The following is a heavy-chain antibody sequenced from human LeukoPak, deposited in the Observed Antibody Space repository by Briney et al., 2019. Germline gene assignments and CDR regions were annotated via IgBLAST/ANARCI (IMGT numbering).Heavy chain of an antibody. Sequence: PGGSLRLSCAASGFTFSSYAMSWVRQAPGKGLEWASASSGSGGSTYYADSVKGRFTISRDNAKNSLYLQMNSLRAEDTAVYYCARAPDPYYDFWSGYYSPTPDYWGQGTLVTVSS. D-gene: IGHD3-3*01. V-gene: IGHV3-23*01. CDR2: SSGSGGST. CDR1: GFTFSSYA. J-gene: IGHJ4*02. CDR3: ARAPDPYYDFWSGYYSPTPDY.